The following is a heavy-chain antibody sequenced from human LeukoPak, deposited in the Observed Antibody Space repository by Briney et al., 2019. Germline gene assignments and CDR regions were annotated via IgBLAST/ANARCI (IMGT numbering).Heavy chain of an antibody. CDR3: VKDLNYGDYLFDY. D-gene: IGHD4-17*01. V-gene: IGHV3-21*01. J-gene: IGHJ4*02. Sequence: GGSLRLSCAASGFTFSSYSMNWVRQAPGKGLEWVSSISSSSSYIYYADSVKGRFTISRDNSKNTLYLQMSSLRAEDTAVYYCVKDLNYGDYLFDYWGQGTLVTVSS. CDR2: ISSSSSYI. CDR1: GFTFSSYS.